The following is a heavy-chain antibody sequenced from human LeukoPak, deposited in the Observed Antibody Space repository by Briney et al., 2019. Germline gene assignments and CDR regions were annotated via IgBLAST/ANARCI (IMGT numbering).Heavy chain of an antibody. Sequence: SETLSLTCTVSGGSISSYYWSWIRQPPGKGLEWIGYIYYSGSTNYNPSLKSRVTISVDTSKNQFSLKLSSVTAADTAVYYCARGRIGVATDSFDYWGQGTLVTVPS. CDR2: IYYSGST. V-gene: IGHV4-59*01. CDR1: GGSISSYY. J-gene: IGHJ4*02. CDR3: ARGRIGVATDSFDY. D-gene: IGHD5-12*01.